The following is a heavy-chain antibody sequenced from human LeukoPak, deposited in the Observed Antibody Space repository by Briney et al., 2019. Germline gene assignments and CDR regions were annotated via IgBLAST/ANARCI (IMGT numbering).Heavy chain of an antibody. Sequence: GGSLRLSCAASGFTFRDYWMHWVRQVPGKGLEWVSAISGSGGSTYYADSVKGRFTISRDNSKNTLYLQMNSLRAEDTAVYYCATSPRLYYYYGMDVWGQGTTVTVSS. V-gene: IGHV3-23*01. CDR2: ISGSGGST. J-gene: IGHJ6*02. CDR1: GFTFRDYW. CDR3: ATSPRLYYYYGMDV.